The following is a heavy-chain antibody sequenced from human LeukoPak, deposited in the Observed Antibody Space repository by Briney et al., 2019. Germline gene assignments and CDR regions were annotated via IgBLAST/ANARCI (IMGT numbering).Heavy chain of an antibody. CDR2: IYYSGST. Sequence: SETLSLTCTVSGGSISSYYWSWIRQPPGKGLEWIGYIYYSGSTNYNPSLKSRVTISVDTSKNQFSLKLSSVTAADTAVYYCARSDSITIFGVVYNWFDPWGQGTLVTVSS. CDR3: ARSDSITIFGVVYNWFDP. J-gene: IGHJ5*02. CDR1: GGSISSYY. D-gene: IGHD3-3*01. V-gene: IGHV4-59*01.